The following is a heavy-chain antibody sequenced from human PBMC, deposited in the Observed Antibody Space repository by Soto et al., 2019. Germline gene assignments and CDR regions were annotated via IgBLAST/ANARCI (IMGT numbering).Heavy chain of an antibody. D-gene: IGHD3-3*01. CDR2: INHTAGT. V-gene: IGHV4-34*02. CDR3: ATRITVFGLLIPPFDP. J-gene: IGHJ5*02. Sequence: QVHLQQWGAGLLKPSETLSLTCAVYGGSVNGYYWNWIRQPPGKGLEWIGEINHTAGTHYNPSRKSRVTMSVDTSKNQFSLRLSSVTAADTAIYYCATRITVFGLLIPPFDPWGQGTQVSVSS. CDR1: GGSVNGYY.